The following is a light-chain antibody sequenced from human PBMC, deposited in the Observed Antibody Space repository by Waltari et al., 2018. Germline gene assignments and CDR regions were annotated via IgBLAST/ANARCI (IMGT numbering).Light chain of an antibody. CDR1: TLGQKI. Sequence: SYELTQPPPVSVSPGETATITCPGDTLGQKIASWYQHKPGQSPVLVIHEDTKRPSGIPERFSGSTSGHTATLTISGTQAMDEADYYCQTWDITTYVVFGGGTKLTVL. CDR2: EDT. CDR3: QTWDITTYVV. V-gene: IGLV3-1*01. J-gene: IGLJ2*01.